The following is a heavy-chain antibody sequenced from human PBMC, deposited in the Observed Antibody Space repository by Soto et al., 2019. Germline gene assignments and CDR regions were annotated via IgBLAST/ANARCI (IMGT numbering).Heavy chain of an antibody. V-gene: IGHV1-18*01. CDR1: GYTFTSYG. J-gene: IGHJ4*02. Sequence: QVQLVQSGAEVKKPGASVKVSCKASGYTFTSYGISWVRQAPGQGLEWMGWISAYNGNTNYAQKLQGKVTMTTDTSPSTAFMKLRCLTSDDTAVYYCAREVGYCTNGVCHYYFDSWGQGTLVTVSS. D-gene: IGHD2-8*01. CDR2: ISAYNGNT. CDR3: AREVGYCTNGVCHYYFDS.